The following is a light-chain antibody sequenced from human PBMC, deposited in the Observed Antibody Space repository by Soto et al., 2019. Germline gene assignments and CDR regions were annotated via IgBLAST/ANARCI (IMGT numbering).Light chain of an antibody. V-gene: IGLV2-14*01. J-gene: IGLJ1*01. CDR1: SSDVGGYNY. CDR3: SSYTSSSTLPYV. CDR2: DVS. Sequence: QSALTQPASVSGSPGQSITISCTGTSSDVGGYNYVSWYQQHPGKAPKLMIYDVSNRPSGVSNRFSGSKSGNTASLTISGFQAEDEADYYCSSYTSSSTLPYVFGTGTKLTVL.